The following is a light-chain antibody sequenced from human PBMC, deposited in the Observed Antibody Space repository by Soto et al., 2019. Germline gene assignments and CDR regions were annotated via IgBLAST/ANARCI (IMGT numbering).Light chain of an antibody. Sequence: QSVLTQPASVSGSPGQSITLYYTGPSSGIGGYNYVTWHHQHPGKAPKLIIYEVNNRPSGVSDRFSAADSGNTASLTISGLQPENEADYYYNSWTRCSTYFFGTGTKVTV. CDR3: NSWTRCSTYF. J-gene: IGLJ1*01. V-gene: IGLV2-14*01. CDR1: SSGIGGYNY. CDR2: EVN.